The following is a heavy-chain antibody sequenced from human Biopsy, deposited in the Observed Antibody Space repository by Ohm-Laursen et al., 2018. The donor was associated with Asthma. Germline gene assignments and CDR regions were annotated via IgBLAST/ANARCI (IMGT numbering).Heavy chain of an antibody. CDR3: VRDGTDDAFDI. J-gene: IGHJ3*02. D-gene: IGHD1-1*01. CDR1: GFTFSSYA. V-gene: IGHV3-30*01. CDR2: ISKDASTQ. Sequence: SLRLSCAASGFTFSSYAIHWVRQAPGKGLEWVGVISKDASTQDYADSAKGRFTMARDNSKNTLDLQMNSLREEDTAVYYCVRDGTDDAFDIWGQGTVVSVSS.